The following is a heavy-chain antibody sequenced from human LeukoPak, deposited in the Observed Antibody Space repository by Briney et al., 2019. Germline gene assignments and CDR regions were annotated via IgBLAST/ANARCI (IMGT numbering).Heavy chain of an antibody. Sequence: PGGSLRLSCAASGFSLSSYGMNWVRQAPGKGLEGVSYFSSSTTIIYYADSVKGRFTISRDNAKHSLYLQMNRLRADDTAVYYCARGRIVAGVRYWGQGPLVTVSS. CDR2: FSSSTTII. V-gene: IGHV3-48*04. CDR3: ARGRIVAGVRY. CDR1: GFSLSSYG. D-gene: IGHD3-22*01. J-gene: IGHJ4*02.